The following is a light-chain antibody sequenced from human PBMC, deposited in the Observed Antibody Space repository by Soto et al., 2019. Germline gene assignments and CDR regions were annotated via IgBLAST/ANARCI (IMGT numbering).Light chain of an antibody. V-gene: IGLV2-11*01. Sequence: QSVLTQPRSVSGSPGQSVTISCTGTSSDVGGYNYVSGYQQHPGKAPKLMIYDVSKRPSGVPDRFSGSKSGNTASLTISGLQAEDEADYYCCSYAGSYTLMFGGGTKVTVL. CDR1: SSDVGGYNY. CDR2: DVS. J-gene: IGLJ3*02. CDR3: CSYAGSYTLM.